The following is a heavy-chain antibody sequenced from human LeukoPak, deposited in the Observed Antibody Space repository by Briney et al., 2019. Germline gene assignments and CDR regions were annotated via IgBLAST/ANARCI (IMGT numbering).Heavy chain of an antibody. Sequence: GRSLRLSCAASGFTFRSYAMSWVRQAPGKGLEWVSGISGSGDSTYYADSVKGRFSISRDNSKNTLWLQMNSLKDEDTAVYYCAKDPRAGSGWGSFDYWGQGTLVTVSS. J-gene: IGHJ4*02. V-gene: IGHV3-23*01. CDR1: GFTFRSYA. CDR2: ISGSGDST. CDR3: AKDPRAGSGWGSFDY. D-gene: IGHD6-19*01.